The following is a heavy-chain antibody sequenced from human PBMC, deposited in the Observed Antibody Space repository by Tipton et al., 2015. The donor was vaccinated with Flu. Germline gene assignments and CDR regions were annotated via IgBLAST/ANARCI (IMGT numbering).Heavy chain of an antibody. CDR1: GGSISSYY. V-gene: IGHV4-59*01. D-gene: IGHD2-15*01. CDR2: IYYSRST. CDR3: ARDKGGSGPFDY. Sequence: TLSLTCTVSGGSISSYYWSWIRQPPGKGLEWIGYIYYSRSTNYNPSLKSRVTISVDTSKNQFSLKLSSVTAADTAVYYCARDKGGSGPFDYWGQGTLVTVSS. J-gene: IGHJ4*02.